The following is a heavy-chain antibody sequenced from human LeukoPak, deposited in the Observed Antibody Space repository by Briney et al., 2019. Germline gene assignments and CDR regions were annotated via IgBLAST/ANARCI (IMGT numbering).Heavy chain of an antibody. CDR3: ATLGTIDY. D-gene: IGHD7-27*01. CDR2: ISGSXGSX. J-gene: IGHJ4*02. Sequence: GGSLRLSCADSGFTFSSYAMNWVRQAPGKGLEWVSAISGSXGSXXXXXXXXGRFTISRXNSKNTLYLQMDSLRAEDTAVYYCATLGTIDYWGQGTLVTVSS. CDR1: GFTFSSYA. V-gene: IGHV3-23*01.